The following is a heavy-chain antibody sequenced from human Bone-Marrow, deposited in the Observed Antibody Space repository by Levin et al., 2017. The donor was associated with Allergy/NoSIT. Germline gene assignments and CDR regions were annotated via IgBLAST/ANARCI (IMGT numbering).Heavy chain of an antibody. D-gene: IGHD2-8*02. J-gene: IGHJ3*02. V-gene: IGHV3-21*01. CDR2: ISSSGSDM. CDR1: GFTFSIYS. CDR3: ANGIIGDVRVAHKEAFDI. Sequence: GGSLRLSCTVSGFTFSIYSINWVRQAPGKGLEWVSSISSSGSDMYYVDSVRGRFTISRDNAKNSLTLQMNSLRAEDTAVYYCANGIIGDVRVAHKEAFDIWGQGTMVSVSS.